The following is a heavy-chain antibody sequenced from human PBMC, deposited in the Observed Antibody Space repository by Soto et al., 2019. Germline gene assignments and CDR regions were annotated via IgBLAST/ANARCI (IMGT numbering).Heavy chain of an antibody. V-gene: IGHV3-7*03. CDR1: GFNFNTYW. D-gene: IGHD4-17*01. Sequence: EVQLVESGGGLVQPGGSLRLSCVASGFNFNTYWMYWVRQAPGKGLEWVANIDTDGSRKNYVDSVKGRFIISRDNAKNSLFLQMNSLRADDTAVYYCGRVPLDGNYANGVDVWGQGTTVTVSS. J-gene: IGHJ6*02. CDR3: GRVPLDGNYANGVDV. CDR2: IDTDGSRK.